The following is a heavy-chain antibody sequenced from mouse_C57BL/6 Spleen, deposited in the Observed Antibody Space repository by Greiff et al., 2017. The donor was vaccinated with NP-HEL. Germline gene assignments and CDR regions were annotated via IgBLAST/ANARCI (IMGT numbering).Heavy chain of an antibody. CDR1: GYTFTSYW. Sequence: QVQLQQPGAELVMPGASVKLSCKASGYTFTSYWMHWVKQRPGQGLEWIGEIDPSDSYTNYNQKFKGKSTLTVDKSSSTAYMQLSSLTSEDSAVYYCAREERKDSSGYHAMDYWGQGTSVTVSS. CDR2: IDPSDSYT. V-gene: IGHV1-69*01. D-gene: IGHD3-2*02. J-gene: IGHJ4*01. CDR3: AREERKDSSGYHAMDY.